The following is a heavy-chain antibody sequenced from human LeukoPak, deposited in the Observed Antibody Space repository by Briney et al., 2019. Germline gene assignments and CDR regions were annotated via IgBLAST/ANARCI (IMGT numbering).Heavy chain of an antibody. CDR3: ARGGEGYYYDSSGCADY. D-gene: IGHD3-22*01. V-gene: IGHV1-2*02. CDR2: INPNSGGT. J-gene: IGHJ4*02. CDR1: GYTFTGYY. Sequence: ASVKVSCKASGYTFTGYYMHWVRQAPGQGLEWMGWINPNSGGTNYAQKFQGRVTMTRDTSISTAYMELSRLRSDDTAVYYCARGGEGYYYDSSGCADYWGQGTLVTVSS.